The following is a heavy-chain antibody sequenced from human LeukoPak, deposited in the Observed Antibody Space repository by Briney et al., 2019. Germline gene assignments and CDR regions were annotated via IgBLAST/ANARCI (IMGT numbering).Heavy chain of an antibody. CDR3: ARDPGEQLAANFFDY. V-gene: IGHV3-74*01. CDR2: INSDGSST. J-gene: IGHJ4*02. Sequence: GGSLRLSCAASGLTFSSYWMHWVRQAPGKGLVWVSRINSDGSSTSYADSVKGRFTISRDNAKNTLYLQMNSLRAEDTAVYYCARDPGEQLAANFFDYWGQGTLVTVSS. CDR1: GLTFSSYW. D-gene: IGHD6-6*01.